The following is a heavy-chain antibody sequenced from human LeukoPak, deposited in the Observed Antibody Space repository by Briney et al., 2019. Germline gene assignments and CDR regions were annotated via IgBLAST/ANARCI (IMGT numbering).Heavy chain of an antibody. J-gene: IGHJ6*02. D-gene: IGHD3-10*01. Sequence: GGSLRLSCAASGFTFDDYAMHWVRQAPGKGLEWVSLISGDGGSTYYADSVKGRFTISRDNSKNSLYLQMNSLRTEDTALYYCAKGPVLLWFGEVSSYGMGVWGQGTTVTVSS. CDR3: AKGPVLLWFGEVSSYGMGV. V-gene: IGHV3-43*02. CDR1: GFTFDDYA. CDR2: ISGDGGST.